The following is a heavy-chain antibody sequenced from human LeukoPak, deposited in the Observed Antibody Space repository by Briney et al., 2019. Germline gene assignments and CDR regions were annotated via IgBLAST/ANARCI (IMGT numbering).Heavy chain of an antibody. CDR3: ARIRDSSRWPWPYGMDV. Sequence: SGPALVKPTQTLTLSCTFSGFSLNTSGMCVSWIRQPPGKALEWVALIDWDDDKYYSTSLKTRLTISKDTSKNQVVLTMTNMDPVDTATYYCARIRDSSRWPWPYGMDVWGKGTMVTVSS. CDR1: GFSLNTSGMC. CDR2: IDWDDDK. D-gene: IGHD6-13*01. J-gene: IGHJ6*04. V-gene: IGHV2-70*01.